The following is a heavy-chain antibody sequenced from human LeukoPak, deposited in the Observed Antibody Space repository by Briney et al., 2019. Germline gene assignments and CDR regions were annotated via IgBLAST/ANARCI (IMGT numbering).Heavy chain of an antibody. D-gene: IGHD3-3*01. Sequence: GGSLRLSCAASGFAVSSNRMTWVRQAPGTGLEWVSVIHSGGNTNYADCVKGRFTISRDNSKNTLYLQMKSLRAEDTAVYYCAKSITIFGVGGRPLGYWGQGTLVTVSS. CDR1: GFAVSSNR. V-gene: IGHV3-53*01. CDR3: AKSITIFGVGGRPLGY. J-gene: IGHJ4*02. CDR2: IHSGGNT.